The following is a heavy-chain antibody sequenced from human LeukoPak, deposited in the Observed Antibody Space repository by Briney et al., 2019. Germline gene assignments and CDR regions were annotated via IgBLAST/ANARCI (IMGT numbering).Heavy chain of an antibody. V-gene: IGHV1-69*13. CDR3: TRSTKVVSRTFDY. Sequence: SVKVSCKASGGTFSSYAISWVRQAPGHGLELVGAITPIFGTPNYVEKFQGRVTISADESTSTAYMELSSLTSEDTAVYYCTRSTKVVSRTFDYWGQGTLATVSS. CDR1: GGTFSSYA. J-gene: IGHJ4*02. CDR2: ITPIFGTP. D-gene: IGHD4-23*01.